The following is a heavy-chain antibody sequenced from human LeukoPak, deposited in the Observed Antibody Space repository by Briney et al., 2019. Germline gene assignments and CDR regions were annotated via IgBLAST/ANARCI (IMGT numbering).Heavy chain of an antibody. J-gene: IGHJ3*02. CDR3: ARGVGATTVDI. CDR1: GFTFDDYA. D-gene: IGHD1-26*01. CDR2: ISGSGSSI. Sequence: GGSLRLSCAASGFTFDDYAMHWVRQAPGKGLEWVSYISGSGSSIHYSDSVKGRFTISRDNAKNSLYLQMNSLRAEDTAVYYCARGVGATTVDIWGQGTMVTVSS. V-gene: IGHV3-11*04.